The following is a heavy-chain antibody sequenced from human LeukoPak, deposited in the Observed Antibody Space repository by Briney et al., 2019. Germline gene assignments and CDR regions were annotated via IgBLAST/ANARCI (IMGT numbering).Heavy chain of an antibody. CDR1: GGSISSYY. V-gene: IGHV4-59*01. CDR3: ARDGAEGYYYYGMDV. Sequence: SETLSLTCTVSGGSISSYYWSWIRQPPGKGLEGIGYIYYSGSTNYNPSLKSRVTISVDTSKNQFSLKLSSVTAADTAVYYCARDGAEGYYYYGMDVWGQGTTVTVSS. J-gene: IGHJ6*02. CDR2: IYYSGST.